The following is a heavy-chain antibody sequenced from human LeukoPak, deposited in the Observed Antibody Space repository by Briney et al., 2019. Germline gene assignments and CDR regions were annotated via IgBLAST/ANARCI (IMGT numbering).Heavy chain of an antibody. Sequence: SETLSLTCAVYGGSFSGYYWSWIRQPPGKGLEWIGEINHSGSTNYNPSLKSRVTISVDTSKNQFSLKLSSVTAADTAVYYCARTRITMVRGPRRRRGAFDIWGQGTMVTVSS. D-gene: IGHD3-10*01. CDR2: INHSGST. CDR1: GGSFSGYY. V-gene: IGHV4-34*01. CDR3: ARTRITMVRGPRRRRGAFDI. J-gene: IGHJ3*02.